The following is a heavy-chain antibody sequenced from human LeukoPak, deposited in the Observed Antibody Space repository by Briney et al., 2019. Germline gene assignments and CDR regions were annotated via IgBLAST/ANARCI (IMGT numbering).Heavy chain of an antibody. J-gene: IGHJ4*02. V-gene: IGHV4-39*01. CDR1: GGSISSSSYY. D-gene: IGHD2-21*02. CDR3: ARGHCFGGDCYFDY. Sequence: SETLSLTCTVSGGSISSSSYYWGWIRQPPGKGLEWIGSIYYSGSIYYNPSLKSRVTISVDTSKNQFSLKLSSVTAADTAVHYCARGHCFGGDCYFDYWGPGTLVTVSS. CDR2: IYYSGSI.